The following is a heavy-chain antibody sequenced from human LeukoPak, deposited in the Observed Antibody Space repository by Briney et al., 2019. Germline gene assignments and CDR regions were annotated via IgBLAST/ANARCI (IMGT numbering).Heavy chain of an antibody. CDR2: IHYTGST. D-gene: IGHD3-10*01. CDR1: GGSIRSYF. J-gene: IGHJ4*02. Sequence: SETLSLTCTVSGGSIRSYFWSWIRQPPGPGLEWIGYIHYTGSTNYNPSLNSRVAISVDTSTNQFSLSLTSVTAAETAVYYSARQGDSGSRIRFDKWGQGTLVTVSS. CDR3: ARQGDSGSRIRFDK. V-gene: IGHV4-59*08.